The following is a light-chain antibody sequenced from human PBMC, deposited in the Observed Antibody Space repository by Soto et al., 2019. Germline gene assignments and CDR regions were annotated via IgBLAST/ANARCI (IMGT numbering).Light chain of an antibody. V-gene: IGLV6-57*04. CDR1: SGSIASNY. J-gene: IGLJ2*01. Sequence: NFMLTQPYSVSESPGKTVTISCTRSSGSIASNYVQWYQQRPGSAPTTVIYEDNQRPSGVPDRFSGSIDSSSNSASLTISGLKTEDEADYYCQSYDSIAHVVFGGGTKLTVL. CDR3: QSYDSIAHVV. CDR2: EDN.